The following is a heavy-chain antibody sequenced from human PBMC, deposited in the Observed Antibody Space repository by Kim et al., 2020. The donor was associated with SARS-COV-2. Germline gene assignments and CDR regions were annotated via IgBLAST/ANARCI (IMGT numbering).Heavy chain of an antibody. Sequence: STIYEESVKGRLNISRDNAKNTLYLLMDTLRAEDTAVYYCARGNYHGMDVWGQGTTVTVSS. V-gene: IGHV3-74*01. CDR2: ST. CDR3: ARGNYHGMDV. D-gene: IGHD3-10*01. J-gene: IGHJ6*02.